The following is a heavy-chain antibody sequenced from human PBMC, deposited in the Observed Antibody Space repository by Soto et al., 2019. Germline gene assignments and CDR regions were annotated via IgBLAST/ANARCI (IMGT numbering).Heavy chain of an antibody. Sequence: SVKVSCKASGGTFSSYAISWVRQAPGQGLEWMGGIIPIFGTANYAQKFQGRVTITADESTSTAYMELSSLRSEDTAVYYCARGPHPYYYYGMDVWGQGXTVTVYS. V-gene: IGHV1-69*13. CDR2: IIPIFGTA. CDR3: ARGPHPYYYYGMDV. CDR1: GGTFSSYA. J-gene: IGHJ6*02.